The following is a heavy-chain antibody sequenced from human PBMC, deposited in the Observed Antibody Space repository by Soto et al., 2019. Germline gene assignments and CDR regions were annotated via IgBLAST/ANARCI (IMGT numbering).Heavy chain of an antibody. J-gene: IGHJ4*02. CDR1: GGPISSSSHY. Sequence: SETLSLTCTVSGGPISSSSHYWGWIRQPPGKGLEWIGNIYYSGSSFYKSSLKSRVTVSVDTSKNQFSLSLSSVTAADTAIYHCARLVIVISGVWTGRYFDYWGQGALVTVSS. D-gene: IGHD3-10*01. V-gene: IGHV4-39*01. CDR2: IYYSGSS. CDR3: ARLVIVISGVWTGRYFDY.